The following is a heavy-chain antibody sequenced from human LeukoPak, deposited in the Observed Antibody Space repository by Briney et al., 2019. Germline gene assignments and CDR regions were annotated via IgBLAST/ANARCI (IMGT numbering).Heavy chain of an antibody. J-gene: IGHJ4*02. Sequence: ASVKVSCKASGYTFTGYYMHWVRQAPGQGLEWMGGINPNSGGTNYAQKFQGRVTMTRDTSISTAYMELSRLRSDDTAVYYCARDSSSGWNNVAHFDYWGQGTLVTVSS. CDR3: ARDSSSGWNNVAHFDY. CDR2: INPNSGGT. D-gene: IGHD6-19*01. CDR1: GYTFTGYY. V-gene: IGHV1-2*02.